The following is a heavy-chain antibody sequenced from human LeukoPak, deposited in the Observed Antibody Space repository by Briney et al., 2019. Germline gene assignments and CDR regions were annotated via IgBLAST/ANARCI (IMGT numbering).Heavy chain of an antibody. CDR3: ARDPSGIRYFESIDY. CDR2: ISAYNGNT. Sequence: ASVKVSCKASGYTFTSYGISWVRQAPGQGLEWMGWISAYNGNTNYAQKLQGRVTMTTDTSTSTAYMELRSLRSDDTAVYYCARDPSGIRYFESIDYWGQGTLVTVSS. D-gene: IGHD3-9*01. J-gene: IGHJ4*02. V-gene: IGHV1-18*01. CDR1: GYTFTSYG.